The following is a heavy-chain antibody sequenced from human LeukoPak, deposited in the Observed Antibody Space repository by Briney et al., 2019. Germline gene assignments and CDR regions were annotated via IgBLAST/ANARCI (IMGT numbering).Heavy chain of an antibody. Sequence: EASVKVSCKASGYTFTSYGISWVRQAPGQGLEWMGWISAYNGNTNSAQKFQGRVTMTTDTPTTTAYMELRSLRSDDTAVYYCARGYCSTTSCYGALDIWGQGTMVTVSS. J-gene: IGHJ3*02. V-gene: IGHV1-18*01. D-gene: IGHD2-2*01. CDR3: ARGYCSTTSCYGALDI. CDR2: ISAYNGNT. CDR1: GYTFTSYG.